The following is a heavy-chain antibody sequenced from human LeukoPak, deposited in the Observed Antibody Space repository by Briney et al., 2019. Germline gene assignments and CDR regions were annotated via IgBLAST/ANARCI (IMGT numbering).Heavy chain of an antibody. V-gene: IGHV1-69*04. CDR2: IIPIFGIA. D-gene: IGHD5-24*01. J-gene: IGHJ4*02. Sequence: SVKVSCKASGGTFSSYAISWVRQAPGQGLEWMGRIIPIFGIANYAQKFQGRVTITADKSTSTAYMEVSSLRSEDTAVYYCARVAVEMATMGAYYFDYWGQGTLVTVSS. CDR3: ARVAVEMATMGAYYFDY. CDR1: GGTFSSYA.